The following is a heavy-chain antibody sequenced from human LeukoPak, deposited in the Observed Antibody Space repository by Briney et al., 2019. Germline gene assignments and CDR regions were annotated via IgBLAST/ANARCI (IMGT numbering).Heavy chain of an antibody. CDR3: AKDTLYYDSSGENDY. V-gene: IGHV3-30-3*01. CDR1: GFTFSSYA. CDR2: ISYDGSNK. J-gene: IGHJ4*02. D-gene: IGHD3-22*01. Sequence: GRSLRLSCAASGFTFSSYAMHWVRQAPGKGLEWVAVISYDGSNKYYADSVKGRFTISRDNSENTLYLQMNSLRAEDTAVYYCAKDTLYYDSSGENDYWGQGTLVTVSS.